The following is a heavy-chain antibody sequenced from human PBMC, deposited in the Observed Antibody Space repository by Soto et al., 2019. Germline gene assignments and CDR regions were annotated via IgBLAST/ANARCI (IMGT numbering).Heavy chain of an antibody. CDR1: GGTFSSYT. V-gene: IGHV1-69*02. D-gene: IGHD1-26*01. Sequence: QVQLVQSGAEVKKPGSSVKVSCKAAGGTFSSYTISWVRQAPGQGLEWMGRIIPILGIANYAQKFQGRVTITADKSTSTAYMELSSLRSEDTAVYYCARGSVGATRFDYWGQGTLVTVSS. CDR2: IIPILGIA. CDR3: ARGSVGATRFDY. J-gene: IGHJ4*02.